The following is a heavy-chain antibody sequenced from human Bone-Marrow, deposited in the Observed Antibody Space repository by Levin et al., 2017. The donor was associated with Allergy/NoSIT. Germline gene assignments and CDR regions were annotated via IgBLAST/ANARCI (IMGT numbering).Heavy chain of an antibody. V-gene: IGHV3-23*01. CDR3: VKGSRGAVPGVYHLDY. CDR1: GFTFSRYA. J-gene: IGHJ4*02. CDR2: ISGSGDTS. Sequence: GESLKISCTASGFTFSRYAMTWVRQAAGKGLEWVSVISGSGDTSYYADSVKGRCTISRENPKNTLYLQMRSLRDDDTAVYYCVKGSRGAVPGVYHLDYWGQGTLVTVSS. D-gene: IGHD6-19*01.